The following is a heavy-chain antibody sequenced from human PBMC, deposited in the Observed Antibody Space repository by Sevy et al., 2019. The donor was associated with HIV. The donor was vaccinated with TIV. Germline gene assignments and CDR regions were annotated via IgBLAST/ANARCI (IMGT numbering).Heavy chain of an antibody. D-gene: IGHD7-27*01. J-gene: IGHJ3*02. V-gene: IGHV3-21*06. Sequence: GGSLRLSYAASGFTLSGYSINWVRQAPGKGLEWVSSVTPGTDIYYGDSVRGRFTASRDNAKNSVYLQMNSLRDEDTAVYYCARDFLTGDRREAFDIWGQGTKVTVSS. CDR3: ARDFLTGDRREAFDI. CDR2: VTPGTDI. CDR1: GFTLSGYS.